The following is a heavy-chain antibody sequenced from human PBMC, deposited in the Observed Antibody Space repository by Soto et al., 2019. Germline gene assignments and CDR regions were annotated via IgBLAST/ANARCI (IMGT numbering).Heavy chain of an antibody. CDR3: ARGGIAAAGTDLYYYYGMDV. CDR2: MYNTGST. D-gene: IGHD6-13*01. V-gene: IGHV4-59*12. J-gene: IGHJ6*02. Sequence: GKGLEWIGYMYNTGSTVYNPSFKSRVTISVDTSKNQFSLKLNSVTAADTAVYYCARGGIAAAGTDLYYYYGMDVWGQGTTVIVTS.